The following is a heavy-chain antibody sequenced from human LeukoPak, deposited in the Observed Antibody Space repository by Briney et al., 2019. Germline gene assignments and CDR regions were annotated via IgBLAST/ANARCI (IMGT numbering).Heavy chain of an antibody. CDR2: IRYDGSNK. V-gene: IGHV3-30*02. D-gene: IGHD5-18*01. Sequence: GGSLRLSCAASGFTFSSYGMHWVRQAPGKGLEWVAFIRYDGSNKYYADSVKGRFTISRDNSKNTLYLQMNSLRAEDTAVYYCAKGTLPRGYTYGYDLYYFDYWGQGTLVTVSS. J-gene: IGHJ4*02. CDR3: AKGTLPRGYTYGYDLYYFDY. CDR1: GFTFSSYG.